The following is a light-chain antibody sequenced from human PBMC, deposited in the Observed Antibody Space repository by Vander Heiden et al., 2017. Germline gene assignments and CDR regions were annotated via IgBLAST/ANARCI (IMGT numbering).Light chain of an antibody. CDR3: CSYAGSYTFV. Sequence: QSALTQPRSVSRSPGRSVTISCTGTSSDVGGYNCVSWYQQHPGKAPKLMIYDVSKRPSGVPDRFSGSKSGNTASLTISGLQAEDEADYYCCSYAGSYTFVFGTGTKVTVL. V-gene: IGLV2-11*01. J-gene: IGLJ1*01. CDR2: DVS. CDR1: SSDVGGYNC.